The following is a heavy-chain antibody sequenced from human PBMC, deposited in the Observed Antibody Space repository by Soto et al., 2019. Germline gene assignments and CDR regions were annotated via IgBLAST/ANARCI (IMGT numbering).Heavy chain of an antibody. CDR3: ARDNNGVSPFDY. V-gene: IGHV3-33*01. CDR1: GFTFSSYG. Sequence: PGGSLRLSCAASGFTFSSYGMHWVRQAPGKGLEWVAVIWYDGSNKYYADSVKGRFTISRDNSKNTLYLQMNSLRAEDTAVYYCARDNNGVSPFDYWGQGTLVTVSS. J-gene: IGHJ4*02. CDR2: IWYDGSNK. D-gene: IGHD1-1*01.